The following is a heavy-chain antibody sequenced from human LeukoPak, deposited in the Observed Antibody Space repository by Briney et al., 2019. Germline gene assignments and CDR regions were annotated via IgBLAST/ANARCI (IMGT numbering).Heavy chain of an antibody. V-gene: IGHV1-2*02. J-gene: IGHJ4*02. CDR1: GYTFTSYY. Sequence: GASVKVSCKASGYTFTSYYMHWVRQAPGQGLEWMGWINPDGGGTNYAQKFQGRVTLTRDTSISTAYMELSRLRSDDTAIYYCAREKFRGVCDYWGQGTLVTVSS. CDR2: INPDGGGT. D-gene: IGHD3-10*01. CDR3: AREKFRGVCDY.